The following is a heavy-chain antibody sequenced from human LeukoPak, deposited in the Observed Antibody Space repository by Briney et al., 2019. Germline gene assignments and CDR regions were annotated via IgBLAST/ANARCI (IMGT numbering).Heavy chain of an antibody. J-gene: IGHJ4*02. CDR1: GYTFTGYY. V-gene: IGHV1-2*02. CDR3: ARDIWELLRYPAYYFDY. CDR2: INPNSGGT. Sequence: GASVKVSCKASGYTFTGYYMHWVRQAPGQGLEWMGWINPNSGGTNYAQKFQGRVTMTRDTSISTAYMELSRLRSDDTAVYYCARDIWELLRYPAYYFDYWGQGTLVTVSS. D-gene: IGHD1-26*01.